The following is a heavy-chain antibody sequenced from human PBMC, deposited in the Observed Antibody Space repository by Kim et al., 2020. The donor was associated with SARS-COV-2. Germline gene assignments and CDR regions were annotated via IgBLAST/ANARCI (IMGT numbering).Heavy chain of an antibody. D-gene: IGHD1-1*01. CDR1: GFIFSIYE. J-gene: IGHJ4*02. CDR2: ISDRGSI. Sequence: GGSLRLSCAASGFIFSIYEMNWVRQAPGKGLEWVSYISDRGSIIYADSVKGRFTISRDNAKNSLYLQMNSLRVEDTAVYYCATKVPGTTYFANWRQGTLVTVFS. CDR3: ATKVPGTTYFAN. V-gene: IGHV3-48*03.